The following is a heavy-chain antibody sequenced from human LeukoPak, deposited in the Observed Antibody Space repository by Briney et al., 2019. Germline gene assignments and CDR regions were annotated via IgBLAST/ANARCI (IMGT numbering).Heavy chain of an antibody. Sequence: SETLSLTCTVSGGSISSGSYYWSWIRQPAVKGLEWIGRIYTSGSTNYNPSLKSRVTISVDTSKNQFSLKLSSVTAADTAVYYCARVTLYYDILTGYPHRYYYMDVWGKGTTVTVSS. CDR3: ARVTLYYDILTGYPHRYYYMDV. CDR2: IYTSGST. D-gene: IGHD3-9*01. V-gene: IGHV4-61*02. CDR1: GGSISSGSYY. J-gene: IGHJ6*03.